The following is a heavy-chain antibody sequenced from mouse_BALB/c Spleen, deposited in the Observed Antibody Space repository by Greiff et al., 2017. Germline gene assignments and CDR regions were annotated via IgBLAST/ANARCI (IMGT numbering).Heavy chain of an antibody. CDR3: NALRLENYAMDY. J-gene: IGHJ4*01. V-gene: IGHV14-4*02. Sequence: VQLQQSGAELVRSGASVKLSCTASGFNIKDYYMHWVKQRPEQGLEWIGWIDPENGDTEYAPKFQGKATMTADTSSNTAYLQLSSLTSEDTAVYYGNALRLENYAMDYWGQGTSVTVSS. CDR2: IDPENGDT. CDR1: GFNIKDYY. D-gene: IGHD1-2*01.